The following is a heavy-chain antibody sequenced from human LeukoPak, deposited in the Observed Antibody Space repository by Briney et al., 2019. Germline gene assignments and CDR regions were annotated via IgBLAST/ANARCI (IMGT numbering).Heavy chain of an antibody. J-gene: IGHJ4*02. Sequence: GASVKVSCKASGYTFTGYYMHWVRQAPGQGLEWMGWINPNSGGTNYAQKLQGRVTMTTDTSTSTAYMELRSLRSDDTAVYYCARWGYSYGPTYYFDYWGQGTLVTVSS. CDR3: ARWGYSYGPTYYFDY. D-gene: IGHD5-18*01. CDR1: GYTFTGYY. V-gene: IGHV1-2*02. CDR2: INPNSGGT.